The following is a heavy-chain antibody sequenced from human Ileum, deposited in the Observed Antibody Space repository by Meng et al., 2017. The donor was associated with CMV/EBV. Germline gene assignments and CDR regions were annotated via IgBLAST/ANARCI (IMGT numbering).Heavy chain of an antibody. J-gene: IGHJ4*02. V-gene: IGHV3-53*01. D-gene: IGHD4-17*01. CDR3: ARGATVTPSFDY. Sequence: GESLKISCAASGFTVSSNYMSWVRQAPGKGLEWVSVIYSGGSTYYADSVKGRFTISRDNSKNTLYLKMNSLRAEDTAVYYCARGATVTPSFDYWGQGTLVTVSS. CDR1: GFTVSSNY. CDR2: IYSGGST.